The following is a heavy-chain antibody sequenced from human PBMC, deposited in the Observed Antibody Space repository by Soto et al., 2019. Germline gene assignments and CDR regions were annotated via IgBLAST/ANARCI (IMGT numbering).Heavy chain of an antibody. V-gene: IGHV4-30-4*01. CDR1: GASISGGDYY. CDR3: ARATYDSSTYYLDY. CDR2: IYYTGNT. Sequence: QVQLQESGPGLVKPSQTLSLTCTVSGASISGGDYYWTWIRQPPGKGLEWIGSIYYTGNTYSNLSLESRLSISVDPSNTQFALRLTSVTAPDTAIYYCARATYDSSTYYLDYWGQGTLVTVSS. D-gene: IGHD3-22*01. J-gene: IGHJ4*02.